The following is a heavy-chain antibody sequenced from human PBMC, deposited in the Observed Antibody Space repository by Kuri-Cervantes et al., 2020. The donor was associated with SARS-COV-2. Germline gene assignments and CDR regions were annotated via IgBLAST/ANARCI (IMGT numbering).Heavy chain of an antibody. CDR2: IHPAGTT. Sequence: SQTLSLTCDVSGGAVSDNYWGWIRQAPGKAPEWIGDIHPAGTTNYNPSVRGRVAVSSDTAENRFSLRLTSMTAADTAIYYCAREIRFVIRGKFTALQFDSWGQGTLVTVSS. J-gene: IGHJ4*02. D-gene: IGHD3-10*01. CDR1: GGAVSDNY. CDR3: AREIRFVIRGKFTALQFDS. V-gene: IGHV4-34*01.